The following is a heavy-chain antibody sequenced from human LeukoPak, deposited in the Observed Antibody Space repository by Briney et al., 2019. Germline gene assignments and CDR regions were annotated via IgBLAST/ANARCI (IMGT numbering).Heavy chain of an antibody. D-gene: IGHD3-10*01. V-gene: IGHV3-30*03. J-gene: IGHJ3*02. CDR3: RTELVRGVMTTAFVI. CDR2: ISHDGSKI. CDR1: GLTFSTYG. Sequence: PGGSLRLSCAASGLTFSTYGMHWVRQAPGKGLEWVAAISHDGSKIFYEDSVKGRFTVSRDNSKNLLYLQMNSLRHEDTAVYYCRTELVRGVMTTAFVIWGQGTMVTVSS.